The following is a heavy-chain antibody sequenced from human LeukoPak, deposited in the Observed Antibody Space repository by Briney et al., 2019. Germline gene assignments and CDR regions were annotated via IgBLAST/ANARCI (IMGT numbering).Heavy chain of an antibody. CDR3: ARDDYSGSYYFDY. J-gene: IGHJ4*02. CDR2: IYSGGST. Sequence: GGSLRLSCAASGFTVSSNYMSWVRQAPGKGLEWVSVIYSGGSTYYADSVKGRFTISRDNSKNTLYLQMNSLRAEDTAVYYCARDDYSGSYYFDYWGQGTLVTVSS. V-gene: IGHV3-66*01. D-gene: IGHD1-26*01. CDR1: GFTVSSNY.